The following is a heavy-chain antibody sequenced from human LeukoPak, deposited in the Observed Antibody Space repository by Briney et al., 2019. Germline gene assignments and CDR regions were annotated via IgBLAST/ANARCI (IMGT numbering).Heavy chain of an antibody. Sequence: SETLSLTCTVSGGSISSYYWSWIRQPAGKGLEWIGRIYTSGSTNYNPSLKSRVTMSVDTSINQFSLKLSSVTAADTAVYYCARHRYDRMATTDFDYWGQGTLVTVSS. V-gene: IGHV4-4*07. CDR1: GGSISSYY. J-gene: IGHJ4*02. D-gene: IGHD5-24*01. CDR2: IYTSGST. CDR3: ARHRYDRMATTDFDY.